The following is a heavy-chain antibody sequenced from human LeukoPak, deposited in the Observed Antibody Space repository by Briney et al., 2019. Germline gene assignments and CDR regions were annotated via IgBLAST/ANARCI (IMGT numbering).Heavy chain of an antibody. CDR2: VYTGGST. Sequence: PSQTLSLTCTVSGGSLSSGSYYWSWIRQPAGNGLEWIGRVYTGGSTNYNPSLKSRVTISVDTSKNQFSLKLSSVTAADTAVYYCAREFDYVWGTYGMDVWGQGTTVTVSS. V-gene: IGHV4-61*02. CDR3: AREFDYVWGTYGMDV. D-gene: IGHD3-16*01. CDR1: GGSLSSGSYY. J-gene: IGHJ6*02.